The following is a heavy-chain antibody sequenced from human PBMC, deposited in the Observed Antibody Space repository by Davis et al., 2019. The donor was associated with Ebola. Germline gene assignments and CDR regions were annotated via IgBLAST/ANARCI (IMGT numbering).Heavy chain of an antibody. CDR2: IFQTGST. Sequence: GSLRLSCTVSSNSISSNYYWGWVRQPPGKGLEWIGMIFQTGSTYYNPSLKGRATISTDSSKNQFSLELSSVTAADTAVYYCARSRGIVPSAIGYWGQGTLVTVSS. V-gene: IGHV4-38-2*02. D-gene: IGHD2-2*01. J-gene: IGHJ4*02. CDR1: SNSISSNYY. CDR3: ARSRGIVPSAIGY.